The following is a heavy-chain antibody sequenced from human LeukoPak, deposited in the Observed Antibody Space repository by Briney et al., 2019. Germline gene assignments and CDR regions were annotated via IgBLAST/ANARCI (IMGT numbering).Heavy chain of an antibody. Sequence: VXQAPGXXXXWXGXFDPEDGETIYAQKFQGRVTMTEDTSTDTAYMELSSLRSEDTAVYYCATDGRGYSYLPNFDYWGQGTLVTVSS. J-gene: IGHJ4*02. CDR3: ATDGRGYSYLPNFDY. CDR2: FDPEDGET. V-gene: IGHV1-24*01. D-gene: IGHD5-18*01.